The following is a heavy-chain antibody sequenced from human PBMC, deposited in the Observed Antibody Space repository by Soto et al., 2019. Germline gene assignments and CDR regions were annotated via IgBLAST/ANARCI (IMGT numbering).Heavy chain of an antibody. J-gene: IGHJ5*02. Sequence: EVQLVESGGGLVKPGGSLRLSCAASGFTFSRYSMNCVRHAPGTGLEWVSAISSSSSYIYYADSVNGRVTISRNNAKNTQSLQMSSLRAEDTAVYYCARELSRAALRVLRLAFWFYPWGQGTLVTVSS. CDR2: ISSSSSYI. CDR1: GFTFSRYS. V-gene: IGHV3-21*01. CDR3: ARELSRAALRVLRLAFWFYP. D-gene: IGHD6-6*01.